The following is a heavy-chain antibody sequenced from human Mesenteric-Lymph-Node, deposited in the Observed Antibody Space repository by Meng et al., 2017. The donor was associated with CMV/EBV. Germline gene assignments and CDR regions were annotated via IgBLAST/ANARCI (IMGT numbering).Heavy chain of an antibody. Sequence: GESLKISCAASGFTFSSYAMHWVRQAPGKGLEWVANIKQDGSEKYYVDSVKGRFTISNDNAKNSLYLQMNSLRAEDTAVYYCARSPLETRRSGYDWGEYYFDYWGQGTLVTVSS. CDR2: IKQDGSEK. CDR1: GFTFSSYA. D-gene: IGHD5-12*01. CDR3: ARSPLETRRSGYDWGEYYFDY. J-gene: IGHJ4*02. V-gene: IGHV3-7*01.